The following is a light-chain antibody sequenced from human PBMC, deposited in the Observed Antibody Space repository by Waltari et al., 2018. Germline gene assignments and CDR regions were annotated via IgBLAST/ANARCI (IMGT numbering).Light chain of an antibody. V-gene: IGLV2-23*01. CDR1: SRDVGRYNL. Sequence: QSALTPPASVSGSPGQSITISCAGSSRDVGRYNLVSWYQQSPGKAPKLIIYEDNPRPSGVSHRLSGAKSGNTASLTISGLQAEDEGTYYCCSYGGTSLLFGAGTELTVL. CDR3: CSYGGTSLL. CDR2: EDN. J-gene: IGLJ3*02.